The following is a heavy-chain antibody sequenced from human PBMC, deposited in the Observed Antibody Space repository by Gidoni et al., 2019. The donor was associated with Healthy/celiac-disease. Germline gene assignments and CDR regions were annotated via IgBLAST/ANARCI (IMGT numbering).Heavy chain of an antibody. V-gene: IGHV3-33*01. Sequence: QVQLVESGGGVVQPGRSLRLSCAASGFTFSSYGSHWVRQAPGKGLAWVAVIWYDGSNKYYADSVKGRFTISRDNSKNTLYLQMNSLRAEDTAVYYCARDPTPYYDFWSGYYTYYYYGMDVWGQGTTVTVSS. CDR1: GFTFSSYG. CDR2: IWYDGSNK. D-gene: IGHD3-3*01. CDR3: ARDPTPYYDFWSGYYTYYYYGMDV. J-gene: IGHJ6*02.